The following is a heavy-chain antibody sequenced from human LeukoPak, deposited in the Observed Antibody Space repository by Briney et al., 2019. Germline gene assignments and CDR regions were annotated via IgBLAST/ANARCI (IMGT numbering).Heavy chain of an antibody. CDR2: MNPNSGVT. V-gene: IGHV1-2*02. J-gene: IGHJ4*02. CDR3: ARDLMVRGVTTPDY. CDR1: GYTFVGYH. Sequence: ASVTVSCKASGYTFVGYHMHWVRQAPGQGLEWMGWMNPNSGVTNYARRFQGRVTMTRDTSISTAYMEVSGLRYDDTAVYYCARDLMVRGVTTPDYWGQGTLVTVSS. D-gene: IGHD3-10*01.